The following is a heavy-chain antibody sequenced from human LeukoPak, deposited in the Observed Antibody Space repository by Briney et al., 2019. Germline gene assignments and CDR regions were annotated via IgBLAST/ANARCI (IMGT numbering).Heavy chain of an antibody. CDR2: ISGSGGST. J-gene: IGHJ5*02. D-gene: IGHD1-7*01. Sequence: GGSLRLSCAASGFTFSSYAMSWVRQAPGKGLGWVSAISGSGGSTYYADSVKGRFTISRDNSKNTLYLQMNSLRAEDTAVYYCAKGLVGNWNYDWFDPWGQGTLVTVSS. CDR1: GFTFSSYA. V-gene: IGHV3-23*01. CDR3: AKGLVGNWNYDWFDP.